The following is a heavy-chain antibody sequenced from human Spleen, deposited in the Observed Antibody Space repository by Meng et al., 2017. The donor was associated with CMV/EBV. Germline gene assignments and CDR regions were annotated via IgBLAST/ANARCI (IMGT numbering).Heavy chain of an antibody. J-gene: IGHJ6*02. CDR2: IIPILGIA. CDR1: GGTFSSYT. Sequence: SVKVSCKASGGTFSSYTISWVRQAPGQGLEWMGRIIPILGIANYAQKFQGRVTITADKSTSTAYMELSSLRSEDTAVYYCARGNIAARPDDDYYYGMDVWGQGTTVTVSS. CDR3: ARGNIAARPDDDYYYGMDV. D-gene: IGHD6-6*01. V-gene: IGHV1-69*02.